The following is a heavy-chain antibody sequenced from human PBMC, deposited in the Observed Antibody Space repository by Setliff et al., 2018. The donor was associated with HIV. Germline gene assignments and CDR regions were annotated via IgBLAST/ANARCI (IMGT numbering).Heavy chain of an antibody. J-gene: IGHJ4*02. CDR2: IYYSGST. Sequence: LSLTCTVSGGSISSSSYYWGWIRQPPGKGLEWIGSIYYSGSTYYNPSLKSRVTISVDTSKNQFSLKLSSVTAADTAVYYCARQESYGNGGLYYFDYWGQGTLGTVSS. V-gene: IGHV4-39*01. CDR3: ARQESYGNGGLYYFDY. CDR1: GGSISSSSYY. D-gene: IGHD2-8*02.